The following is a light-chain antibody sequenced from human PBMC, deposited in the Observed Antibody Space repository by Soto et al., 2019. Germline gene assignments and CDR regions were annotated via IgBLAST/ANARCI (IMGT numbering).Light chain of an antibody. J-gene: IGLJ2*01. Sequence: QSALTQPASVSGSPGQSITISCTGTSSDVGGYKYVSWYQQHPGKAPKLMIYDVSNRPSGVSNRFSGSKSGNTASLTISGLQAEDEADYYCSSYTSSSTVFGGGTKLTV. CDR3: SSYTSSSTV. CDR1: SSDVGGYKY. V-gene: IGLV2-14*01. CDR2: DVS.